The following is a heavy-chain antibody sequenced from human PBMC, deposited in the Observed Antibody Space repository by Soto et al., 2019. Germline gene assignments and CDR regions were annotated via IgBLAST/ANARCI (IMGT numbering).Heavy chain of an antibody. CDR3: ARAVRGHTVPFDY. CDR1: GGSISSGGYS. CDR2: IYHSGST. J-gene: IGHJ4*02. D-gene: IGHD4-17*01. V-gene: IGHV4-30-2*01. Sequence: PSETLSLTCAVSGGSISSGGYSWSWIRQPPGKGLEWIGYIYHSGSTYYNPSLKSRVTISVDRSKNQFSLKLSSVTAADTAVYYCARAVRGHTVPFDYWGQGTLVTVSS.